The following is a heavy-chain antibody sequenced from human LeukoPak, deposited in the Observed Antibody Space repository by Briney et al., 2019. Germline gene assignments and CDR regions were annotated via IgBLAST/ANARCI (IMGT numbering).Heavy chain of an antibody. CDR1: GYSFTSYW. J-gene: IGHJ4*02. CDR3: ARRPVAVAGTPLDY. CDR2: IYPGDSDT. V-gene: IGHV5-51*01. D-gene: IGHD6-13*01. Sequence: GESLKISCKGSGYSFTSYWMGWVRQMPGKGLEWVGIIYPGDSDTRYSPSFQGQVTISADKSISTAYLQWSSLKASDTAVYYCARRPVAVAGTPLDYWGQGTLVTVSS.